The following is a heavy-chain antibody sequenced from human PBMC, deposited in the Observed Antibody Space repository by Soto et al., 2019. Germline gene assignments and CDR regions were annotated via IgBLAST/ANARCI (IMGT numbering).Heavy chain of an antibody. V-gene: IGHV3-23*01. Sequence: EVQLLESGGGLVQPGGSLRLSCAASGFTFSSYAMSWVRQAPGEGLEWVSDISGSGGSIYYGDSVKGRFTISRDNSKNTLYLQMNSLRAEDTAVYYCAKDPYGDYVDNWFDPWGQGTLVTVSS. J-gene: IGHJ5*02. CDR2: ISGSGGSI. D-gene: IGHD4-17*01. CDR3: AKDPYGDYVDNWFDP. CDR1: GFTFSSYA.